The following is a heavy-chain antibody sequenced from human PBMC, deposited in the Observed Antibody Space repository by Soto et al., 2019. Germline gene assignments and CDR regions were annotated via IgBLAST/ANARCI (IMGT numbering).Heavy chain of an antibody. J-gene: IGHJ4*02. V-gene: IGHV3-23*01. Sequence: PGGSLRLSCAASGFTFSSYAMSWVRQAPGKGLEWVSAISGSGGSTYYADSVKGRFTISRDNSKNTLYLQMNSLRAEDTAVYYCAKDKVGDTAMVIGPPTDYWGQGTLVTVSS. D-gene: IGHD5-18*01. CDR3: AKDKVGDTAMVIGPPTDY. CDR1: GFTFSSYA. CDR2: ISGSGGST.